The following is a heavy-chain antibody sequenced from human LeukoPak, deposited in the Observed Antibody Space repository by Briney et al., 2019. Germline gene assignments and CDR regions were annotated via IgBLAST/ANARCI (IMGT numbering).Heavy chain of an antibody. CDR3: ARGQLATTFDY. CDR2: IHHSGSI. CDR1: GFTFSSYA. J-gene: IGHJ4*02. D-gene: IGHD5-12*01. V-gene: IGHV4-4*02. Sequence: GSLRLSCAASGFTFSSYAMSWVRQPPGKGLEWIAEIHHSGSINYNPSLKSRVTISVDTSKNQFSLKLSSVTAADTAVYYCARGQLATTFDYWGQGTLVTVSS.